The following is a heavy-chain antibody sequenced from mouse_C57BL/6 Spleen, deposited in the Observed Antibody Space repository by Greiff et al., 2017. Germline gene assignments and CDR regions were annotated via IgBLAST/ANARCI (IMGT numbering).Heavy chain of an antibody. D-gene: IGHD2-5*01. J-gene: IGHJ3*01. V-gene: IGHV6-3*01. CDR1: GFTFSNYW. Sequence: EVQLQQSGGGLVQPGGSMKLSCVASGFTFSNYWMNWVRQSPEKGLEWVAQIRLKSDNYATHYAESVKGRFTISRDDSKSSVYLQMNNLRAEDTGIYYCTAAYYSNYFAYWGQGTLVTVSA. CDR3: TAAYYSNYFAY. CDR2: IRLKSDNYAT.